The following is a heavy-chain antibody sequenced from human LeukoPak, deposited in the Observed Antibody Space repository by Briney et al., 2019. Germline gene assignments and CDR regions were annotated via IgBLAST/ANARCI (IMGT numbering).Heavy chain of an antibody. V-gene: IGHV4-59*01. J-gene: IGHJ6*02. Sequence: SETLSLTCTVSGGSISSCYWSWIRQPPGKGLEWIGYIYYSGSTNYNPSLKSRVTISVDTSKNQFSLKLSSVTAADTAVYYCARDMGIAVAGASDYYYYGMDVWGQGTTVTVSS. D-gene: IGHD6-13*01. CDR2: IYYSGST. CDR1: GGSISSCY. CDR3: ARDMGIAVAGASDYYYYGMDV.